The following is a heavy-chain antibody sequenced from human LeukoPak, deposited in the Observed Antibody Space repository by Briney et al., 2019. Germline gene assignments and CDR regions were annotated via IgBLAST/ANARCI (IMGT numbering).Heavy chain of an antibody. CDR3: ARGYYDSSY. D-gene: IGHD3-22*01. J-gene: IGHJ4*02. V-gene: IGHV3-30*04. Sequence: PGGSLRLSCAASGFTFNKYNMHWVRQAPGKGLEWVAFISNDGGNEYYSDSMKGRFTISRDNSKNTLYLQMNSLRAEDTAVYYCARGYYDSSYWGQGTLVTVSS. CDR2: ISNDGGNE. CDR1: GFTFNKYN.